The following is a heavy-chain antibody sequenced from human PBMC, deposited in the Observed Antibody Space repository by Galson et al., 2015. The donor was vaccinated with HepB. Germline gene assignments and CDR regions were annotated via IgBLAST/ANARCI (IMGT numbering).Heavy chain of an antibody. CDR1: GGTFSSYT. J-gene: IGHJ4*02. Sequence: SVKVSCKASGGTFSSYTISWVRQAPGQGLEWMGRIIPILGIANYAQKFQGRVTITADKSTSTAYMELSSLRSEDTAVYYCARENSSGWTRFDYWGQGTLVTVSS. CDR3: ARENSSGWTRFDY. D-gene: IGHD6-19*01. V-gene: IGHV1-69*02. CDR2: IIPILGIA.